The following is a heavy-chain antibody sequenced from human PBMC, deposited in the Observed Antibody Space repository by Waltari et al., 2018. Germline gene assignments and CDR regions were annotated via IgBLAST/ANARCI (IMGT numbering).Heavy chain of an antibody. Sequence: QVQLVQSGAEVKKPGSSVKVSCKASGGTFSSYTISWVRQAPGQGLEWVGRIIPILGIANYAQKFQGRVTITADKSTSTAYMELSSLRSEDTAVYYCARGGSGWSGPHDYWGQGTLVTVSS. V-gene: IGHV1-69*02. D-gene: IGHD6-19*01. CDR2: IIPILGIA. CDR1: GGTFSSYT. CDR3: ARGGSGWSGPHDY. J-gene: IGHJ4*02.